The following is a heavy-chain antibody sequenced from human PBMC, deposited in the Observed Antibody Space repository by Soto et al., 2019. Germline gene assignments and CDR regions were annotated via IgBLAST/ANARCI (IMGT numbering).Heavy chain of an antibody. J-gene: IGHJ4*02. CDR2: ISYDGSNK. CDR3: ARGRAPGY. CDR1: GFTFSSYA. V-gene: IGHV3-30-3*01. Sequence: GSLRLSCAASGFTFSSYAMHWVRQAPGKGLEWVAVISYDGSNKYYADSVKGRFTISRDNSKNTLYLQMNSLRAEDTAVYYCARGRAPGYWGQGTLVTVSS.